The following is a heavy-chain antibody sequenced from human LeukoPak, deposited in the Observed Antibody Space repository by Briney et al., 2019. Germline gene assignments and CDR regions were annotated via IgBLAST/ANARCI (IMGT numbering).Heavy chain of an antibody. J-gene: IGHJ3*02. D-gene: IGHD3-10*01. V-gene: IGHV1-69*13. CDR3: ASPSYYYGSGSLAAFDI. CDR2: IIPIFGTA. CDR1: GGTFSSYA. Sequence: SVTVSCKASGGTFSSYAISWVRQAPGQGLEWMGGIIPIFGTASYAQKFQGRVTITADESTSTAYMELSSLRSEDTAVYYCASPSYYYGSGSLAAFDIWGQGTMVTVSS.